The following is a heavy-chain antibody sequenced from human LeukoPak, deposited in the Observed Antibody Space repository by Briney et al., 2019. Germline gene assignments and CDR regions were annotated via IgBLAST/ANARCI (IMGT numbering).Heavy chain of an antibody. CDR3: ARGASYYDSSGYYESFAIDY. CDR2: INPSGGST. D-gene: IGHD3-22*01. V-gene: IGHV1-46*01. J-gene: IGHJ4*02. CDR1: GYTFTSYY. Sequence: ASVKVSCKASGYTFTSYYMHWVRQAPGQGLEWMGIINPSGGSTSYAQKFQGRVTMTRDTSTSTVYMELSSLRSEDTAVYYCARGASYYDSSGYYESFAIDYWGQGTLVTVSS.